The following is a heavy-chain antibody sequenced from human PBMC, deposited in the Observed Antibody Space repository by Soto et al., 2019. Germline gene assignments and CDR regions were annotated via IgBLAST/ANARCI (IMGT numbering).Heavy chain of an antibody. Sequence: QVQLVQSGAEVKKPGSSVKVSCKASGGTFSSYAISWVRQAPGQGLEWMGGIIPIFGTANYEQKFQGRVTITADESTSTAYMERSSLRSEDTAVYYCASRRSGSYYHYYYYYGMDVWGQGTTVTVSS. CDR1: GGTFSSYA. J-gene: IGHJ6*02. CDR3: ASRRSGSYYHYYYYYGMDV. D-gene: IGHD1-26*01. V-gene: IGHV1-69*01. CDR2: IIPIFGTA.